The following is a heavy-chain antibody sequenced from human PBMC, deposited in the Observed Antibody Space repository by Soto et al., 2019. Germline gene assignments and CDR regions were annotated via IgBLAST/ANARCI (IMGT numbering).Heavy chain of an antibody. CDR3: ARQYYYYYYMDV. Sequence: QVQLVQSGAEVKKPGASVKVSCKASGYTLTSYDINWVRQATGQGLEWMGWMNPNSGNTGYAQKFQGRVTMTRNTSISTAYMELSSLRSEDTAVYYCARQYYYYYYMDVWGKGTTVTVSS. V-gene: IGHV1-8*01. J-gene: IGHJ6*03. CDR2: MNPNSGNT. CDR1: GYTLTSYD.